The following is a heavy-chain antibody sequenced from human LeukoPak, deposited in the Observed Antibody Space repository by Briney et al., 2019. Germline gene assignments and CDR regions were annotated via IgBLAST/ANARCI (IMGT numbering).Heavy chain of an antibody. J-gene: IGHJ4*02. CDR3: AREIYGDQFDY. D-gene: IGHD4-17*01. CDR2: INPSGGST. V-gene: IGHV1-46*01. Sequence: GASVKVSCKASGYTFTSYYMHWVRQAPGQGLEWMGIINPSGGSTSYAQKFQGRVTMTRDMSTSTVYMELSSLRSEDTAVYYCAREIYGDQFDYWGQGTLVTVSS. CDR1: GYTFTSYY.